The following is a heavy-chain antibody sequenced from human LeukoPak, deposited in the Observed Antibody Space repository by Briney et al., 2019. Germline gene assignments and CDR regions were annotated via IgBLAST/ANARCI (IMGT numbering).Heavy chain of an antibody. J-gene: IGHJ4*02. V-gene: IGHV4-59*01. CDR1: GGSISSYY. CDR3: ARDNRSFFDY. Sequence: SETLSLTCTVSGGSISSYYWSWIRQPPGKGLEWIGYIYYSGGTNYNPSLKSRVTISVDTSKNQFSLKLSSVTAADTAVYYCARDNRSFFDYWGQGTLVTVSS. CDR2: IYYSGGT.